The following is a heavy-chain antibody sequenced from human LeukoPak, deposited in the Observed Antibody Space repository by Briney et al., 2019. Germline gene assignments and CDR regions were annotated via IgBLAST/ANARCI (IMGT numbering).Heavy chain of an antibody. Sequence: GGSLRLSCAASGFTFYNYGMHWVRQAPGKGLEWVAVISHDGSNIHYGDSVKGRFTISRDNSKNTLYLQMNSLRVEDTAVYYCARDHNIVAPFDYWGQGTLVTVSS. D-gene: IGHD5-12*01. CDR3: ARDHNIVAPFDY. J-gene: IGHJ4*02. CDR1: GFTFYNYG. CDR2: ISHDGSNI. V-gene: IGHV3-30*03.